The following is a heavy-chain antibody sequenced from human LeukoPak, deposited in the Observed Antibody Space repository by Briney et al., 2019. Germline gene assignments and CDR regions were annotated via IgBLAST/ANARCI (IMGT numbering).Heavy chain of an antibody. V-gene: IGHV1-8*01. J-gene: IGHJ6*02. D-gene: IGHD3-3*01. CDR2: MNPNSGNT. CDR3: ARGSGDTIFGVVSYGMDV. CDR1: GYTFTSYD. Sequence: RASVKVSCKASGYTFTSYDINWVRQAPGQGLEWMGWMNPNSGNTGYAQKFQGRVTMTRNTSISTAYMELSSLRSEDTAAYYCARGSGDTIFGVVSYGMDVWGQGTTVTVSS.